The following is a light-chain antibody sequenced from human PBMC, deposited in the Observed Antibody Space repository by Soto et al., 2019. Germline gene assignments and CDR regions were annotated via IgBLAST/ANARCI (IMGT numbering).Light chain of an antibody. Sequence: EIVLTQSPGTLSLSPGERATLSCRASQSVSSSFVGWYQQKPGQAPRLLIYGSSTRATGIPDRFSGSGSGTDFTLTISRLEPEDFAVYYCHQFGISPRTFGQGTKLESK. CDR1: QSVSSSF. CDR3: HQFGISPRT. CDR2: GSS. J-gene: IGKJ2*01. V-gene: IGKV3-20*01.